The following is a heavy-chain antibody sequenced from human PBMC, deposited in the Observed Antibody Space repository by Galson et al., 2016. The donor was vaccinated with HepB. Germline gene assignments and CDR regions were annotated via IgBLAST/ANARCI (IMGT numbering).Heavy chain of an antibody. CDR1: GDSVSSNSAT. CDR3: ATGVKGAPVGAAGTLFYFDF. V-gene: IGHV6-1*01. J-gene: IGHJ4*02. Sequence: CAISGDSVSSNSATWDWIRQSPSRGLEWLGRTYYRSKWYYDYAVSLKGRINITPDTSTNQFSLQLESMTPEDSAVYYCATGVKGAPVGAAGTLFYFDFRALGTLVTVSS. D-gene: IGHD6-13*01. CDR2: TYYRSKWYY.